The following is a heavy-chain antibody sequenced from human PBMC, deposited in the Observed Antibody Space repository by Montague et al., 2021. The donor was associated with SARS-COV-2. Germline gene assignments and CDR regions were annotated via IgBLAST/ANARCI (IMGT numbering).Heavy chain of an antibody. J-gene: IGHJ6*02. CDR1: GGSFSGYY. D-gene: IGHD2-2*01. V-gene: IGHV4-34*01. CDR3: TSEGYQVLWSDYYYYDMDA. CDR2: INYSGST. Sequence: SETLSLTCAVYGGSFSGYYWSWIRQPPGKGLEWIGEINYSGSTNYNPSLKSRVTISVDTSKNQFSLKRSSVTAADTAVYYCTSEGYQVLWSDYYYYDMDAWGQGTTVTVSS.